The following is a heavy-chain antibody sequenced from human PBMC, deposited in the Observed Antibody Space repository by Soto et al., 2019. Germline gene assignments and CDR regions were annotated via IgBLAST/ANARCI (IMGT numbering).Heavy chain of an antibody. CDR1: GFTFSSYW. CDR2: INSDGSST. J-gene: IGHJ4*02. D-gene: IGHD3-3*01. V-gene: IGHV3-74*01. Sequence: PGGSLRLSCAASGFTFSSYWMHWVRQAPWKGLVWVSRINSDGSSTSYADSVKGRFTISRDNAKNTLYLQMNSLRAEDTAVYYCARDYEATPSTWMFDYWGQGTLVTVSS. CDR3: ARDYEATPSTWMFDY.